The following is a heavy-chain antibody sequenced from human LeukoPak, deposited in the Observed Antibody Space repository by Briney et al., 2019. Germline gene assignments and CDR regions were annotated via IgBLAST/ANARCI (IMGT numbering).Heavy chain of an antibody. CDR2: INPSGSNT. J-gene: IGHJ4*02. CDR3: AREESGGYFDY. V-gene: IGHV1-46*01. Sequence: ASVKVSCKASGFTFTNYYMHWVRQAPGQGLEWMGLINPSGSNTNYAQKFRGRVTMTRDTSATTVYMGLSSLRSEDTAVYYCAREESGGYFDYGGQGTLVTVSS. CDR1: GFTFTNYY. D-gene: IGHD2-8*02.